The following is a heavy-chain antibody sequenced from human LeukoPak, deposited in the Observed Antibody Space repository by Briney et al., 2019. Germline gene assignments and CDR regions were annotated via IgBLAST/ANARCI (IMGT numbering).Heavy chain of an antibody. CDR1: GGSISSYY. CDR3: ARAWLSYNYSYYYYYMDV. D-gene: IGHD5-24*01. V-gene: IGHV4-59*01. Sequence: SETLSLTCTVSGGSISSYYWSWIRQPPGKGLEWIGYIYYSGSTNYNPSLKSRVTISVDTSKNQFSLKLSSVTAADTAVYYCARAWLSYNYSYYYYYMDVWGKGTTVTISS. J-gene: IGHJ6*03. CDR2: IYYSGST.